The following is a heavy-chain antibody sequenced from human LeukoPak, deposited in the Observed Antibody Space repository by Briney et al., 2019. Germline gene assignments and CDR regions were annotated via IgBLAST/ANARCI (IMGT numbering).Heavy chain of an antibody. D-gene: IGHD6-19*01. V-gene: IGHV1-69*05. CDR1: GGTFSSYA. Sequence: SVKASCKASGGTFSSYAISWVRQAPGQGHEWMGGIIPIFGTANYAQKFQGRVTITTDESTSTAYMELSSLRSEDTAVYYCAREVAVAGHFDYWGQGTLVTVSS. CDR3: AREVAVAGHFDY. J-gene: IGHJ4*02. CDR2: IIPIFGTA.